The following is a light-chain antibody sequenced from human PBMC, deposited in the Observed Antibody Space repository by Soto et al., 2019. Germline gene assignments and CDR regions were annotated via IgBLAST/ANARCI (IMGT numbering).Light chain of an antibody. CDR3: QQYNNWPPGVT. Sequence: EIVMTQSPATLSVSPGERATLSCRASQSVSSNLAWYQQIPGQAPRLLIYDASTRATGIPARFSGSGSGTEFTLTISSLQSEDFAIYYCQQYNNWPPGVTFGQGTRVEIK. J-gene: IGKJ1*01. CDR1: QSVSSN. V-gene: IGKV3-15*01. CDR2: DAS.